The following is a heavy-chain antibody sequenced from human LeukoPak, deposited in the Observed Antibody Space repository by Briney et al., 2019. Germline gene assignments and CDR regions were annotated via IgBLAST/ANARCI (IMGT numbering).Heavy chain of an antibody. J-gene: IGHJ4*02. CDR3: TTHIAVAGNFDY. CDR1: GFTFTNAW. Sequence: PGGTLRLSCAASGFTFTNAWMSWVRQAPGKGLEWVGRIKSKTDGGTTDYAAPGKGIFTISRDDSKNTLYLQMNSLKTEDTAVYYCTTHIAVAGNFDYWGQGTLVTVSS. CDR2: IKSKTDGGTT. V-gene: IGHV3-15*01. D-gene: IGHD6-19*01.